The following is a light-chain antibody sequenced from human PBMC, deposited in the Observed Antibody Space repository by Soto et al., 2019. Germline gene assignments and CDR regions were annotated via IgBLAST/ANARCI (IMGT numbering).Light chain of an antibody. Sequence: EIVLTQSPATLSLSPGERATLSCRASQSVSSYLAWYQQKPGQAPRLLIYDASNRATGIPARFSGSGSRTDFTITISSLEPEDFAVYYGQQSSNWPTFGPGTKVDIK. CDR2: DAS. V-gene: IGKV3-11*01. CDR3: QQSSNWPT. J-gene: IGKJ3*01. CDR1: QSVSSY.